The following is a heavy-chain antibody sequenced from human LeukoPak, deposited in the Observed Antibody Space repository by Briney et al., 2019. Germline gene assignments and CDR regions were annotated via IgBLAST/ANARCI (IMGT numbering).Heavy chain of an antibody. CDR3: ARVGVVVPAATTTFDP. D-gene: IGHD2-2*01. CDR1: GGTFSSYA. Sequence: SVKVSCKASGGTFSSYAISWVRQAPGQGLEWMGGIIPIFGTANYAQKFQGRVTITADESTSTAYMELSSLRSEDTAVYYCARVGVVVPAATTTFDPWGQGTLVTVSS. J-gene: IGHJ5*02. CDR2: IIPIFGTA. V-gene: IGHV1-69*13.